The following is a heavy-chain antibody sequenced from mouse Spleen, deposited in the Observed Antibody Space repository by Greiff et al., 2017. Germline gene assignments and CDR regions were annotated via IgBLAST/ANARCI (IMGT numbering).Heavy chain of an antibody. D-gene: IGHD1-1*01. V-gene: IGHV2-5*01. J-gene: IGHJ3*01. CDR1: GFSLTSYG. CDR3: AKGVHYYGSSSFAY. Sequence: QVHVKQSGPGLVQPSQSLSITCTVSGFSLTSYGVHWVRQSPGKGLEWLGVIWRGGSTDYNAAFMSRLSITKDNSKSQVFFKMNSLQADDTAIYYCAKGVHYYGSSSFAYWGQGTLVTVSA. CDR2: IWRGGST.